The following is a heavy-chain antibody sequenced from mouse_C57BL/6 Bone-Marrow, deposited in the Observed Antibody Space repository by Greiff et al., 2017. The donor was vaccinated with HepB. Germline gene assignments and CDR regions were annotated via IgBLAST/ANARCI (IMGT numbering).Heavy chain of an antibody. Sequence: EVQRVESGGGLVKPGGSLKLSCAASGFTFSDYGMHWVRQAPEKGLEWVAYISSGSSTIYYADTVKGRFTISRDNAKNTLFLQMTSLRSEDTAMYYCARRNDYALFAYWGQGTLVTVSA. CDR3: ARRNDYALFAY. V-gene: IGHV5-17*01. D-gene: IGHD2-4*01. CDR1: GFTFSDYG. J-gene: IGHJ3*01. CDR2: ISSGSSTI.